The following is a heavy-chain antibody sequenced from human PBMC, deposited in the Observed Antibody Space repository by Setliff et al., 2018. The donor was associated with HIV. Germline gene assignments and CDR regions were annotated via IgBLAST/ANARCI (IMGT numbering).Heavy chain of an antibody. CDR3: AVRRYYDSTGYYDY. CDR1: GGSISSSNW. D-gene: IGHD3-22*01. J-gene: IGHJ4*02. CDR2: IYHRGST. V-gene: IGHV4-4*02. Sequence: KTSETLSLICAVSGGSISSSNWWSWVRQPPGKGLEWIGEIYHRGSTNYNPSLKSRVTISVDKSKNQFSLKLTSVTAADTAVYYCAVRRYYDSTGYYDYWGQGTLVTVSP.